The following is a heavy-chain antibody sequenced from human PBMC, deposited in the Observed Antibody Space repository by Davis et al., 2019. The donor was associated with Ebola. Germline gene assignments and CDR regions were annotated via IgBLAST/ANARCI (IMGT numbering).Heavy chain of an antibody. V-gene: IGHV3-7*01. Sequence: GGSLRLSCAASGFTFSSYWMSWVRQAPGKGLEWVANIKQDGSEKYYVDSVKGRFTISRDNSKNTLYLQMNSLRAEDTAVYYCAKEGPLWFGELLYSYYYGMDVWGQGTTVTVSS. CDR3: AKEGPLWFGELLYSYYYGMDV. D-gene: IGHD3-10*01. CDR2: IKQDGSEK. J-gene: IGHJ6*02. CDR1: GFTFSSYW.